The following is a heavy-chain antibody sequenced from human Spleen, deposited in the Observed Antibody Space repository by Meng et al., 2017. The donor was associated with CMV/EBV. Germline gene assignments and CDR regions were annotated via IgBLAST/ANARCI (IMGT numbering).Heavy chain of an antibody. D-gene: IGHD6-19*01. J-gene: IGHJ5*02. CDR3: ARPGVAGTGGWFDP. CDR2: INPNSGGT. Sequence: ASVKVSCKASGYTFTGYYMHWVRQTPGQGLGWMGWINPNSGGTNYAQKFQGRVTMTRDTSISTAYMELSRRRSDDTAVYYCARPGVAGTGGWFDPWGQGTLVTVSS. CDR1: GYTFTGYY. V-gene: IGHV1-2*02.